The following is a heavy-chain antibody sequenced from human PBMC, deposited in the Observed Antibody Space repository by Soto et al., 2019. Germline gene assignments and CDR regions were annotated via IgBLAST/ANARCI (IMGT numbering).Heavy chain of an antibody. V-gene: IGHV3-48*01. CDR1: GLAFSTYN. J-gene: IGHJ4*02. CDR3: ATDELCGYNTCPLDY. Sequence: GGSLRLSCAASGLAFSTYNMNWVRQAPGKGLEWISYIGSGSSSIYYADSVKGRFTISRDNAKNSLYLQMNSLRAEDTAVYYCATDELCGYNTCPLDYWGQGTLVTVSS. D-gene: IGHD3-16*01. CDR2: IGSGSSSI.